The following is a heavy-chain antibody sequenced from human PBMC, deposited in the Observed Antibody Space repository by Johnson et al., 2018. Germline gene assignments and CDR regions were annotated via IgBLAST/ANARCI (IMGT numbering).Heavy chain of an antibody. Sequence: QVQLVQSGGGVVQPGRSLRLSCAASGFTFSDYGIHWVRQAPGKGLEWVAIISSDGSDKYYADSVKGRFTISRDNSKNPLYLQMSSLRAEDTAVYYCAKGRTIAGRPYYNFYYGMDVWGQGTMVTVSS. V-gene: IGHV3-30*18. D-gene: IGHD6-6*01. CDR3: AKGRTIAGRPYYNFYYGMDV. J-gene: IGHJ6*02. CDR1: GFTFSDYG. CDR2: ISSDGSDK.